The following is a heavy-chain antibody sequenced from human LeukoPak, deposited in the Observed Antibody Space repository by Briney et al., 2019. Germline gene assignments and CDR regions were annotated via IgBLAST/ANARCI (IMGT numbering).Heavy chain of an antibody. V-gene: IGHV3-30*03. CDR1: GFTFSSYG. CDR2: ISYDGSNK. CDR3: ASLEVYYDSSGYTY. J-gene: IGHJ4*02. Sequence: GGSLRLSCAASGFTFSSYGMHWVRQAPGKGLEWVAVISYDGSNKYYADSVKGRFTISRDNSKNTLYLQMNSLRAEDTAVYYCASLEVYYDSSGYTYWGQGTLVTVSS. D-gene: IGHD3-22*01.